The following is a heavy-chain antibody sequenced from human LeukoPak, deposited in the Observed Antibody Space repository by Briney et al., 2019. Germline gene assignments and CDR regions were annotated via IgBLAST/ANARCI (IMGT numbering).Heavy chain of an antibody. V-gene: IGHV5-51*01. D-gene: IGHD4-17*01. Sequence: GESLKTSCKGSGYSFSSYWIGWVRQMPGKGLEWMGIIYPGDSDTRYSPSFQGKVTISADKSISTDYLQWSSLKASDTAMYYCARRDYGDCYMDVSGEGTRVTVSS. CDR2: IYPGDSDT. CDR1: GYSFSSYW. J-gene: IGHJ6*03. CDR3: ARRDYGDCYMDV.